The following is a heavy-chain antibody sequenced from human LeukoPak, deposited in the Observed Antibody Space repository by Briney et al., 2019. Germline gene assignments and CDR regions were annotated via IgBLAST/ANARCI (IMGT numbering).Heavy chain of an antibody. J-gene: IGHJ4*02. Sequence: GGSLRLSCAASGFTFSSYEMNWVSQAPGQGLEWVSFISSSASTIYYTDSVKGRFTISRDNAKNSLYLQMNSLRAEGTAVYYCARVLNYWGQGTLVTVSS. V-gene: IGHV3-48*03. CDR1: GFTFSSYE. CDR2: ISSSASTI. CDR3: ARVLNY.